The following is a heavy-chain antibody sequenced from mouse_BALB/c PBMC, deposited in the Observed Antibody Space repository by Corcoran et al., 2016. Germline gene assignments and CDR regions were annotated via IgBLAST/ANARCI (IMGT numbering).Heavy chain of an antibody. CDR2: IDPANGNT. CDR3: ARGYGNYYYSMDY. CDR1: GFNIKDTY. V-gene: IGHV14-3*02. J-gene: IGHJ4*01. Sequence: EVQLQQSGAELVKPGASVKLSCTASGFNIKDTYMHWVKQRPEQGLEWIGRIDPANGNTKYDPKFQGKATITADTSSNTAYLQLSSLTSEDTAVYYWARGYGNYYYSMDYWGQGTSVTVSS. D-gene: IGHD2-10*02.